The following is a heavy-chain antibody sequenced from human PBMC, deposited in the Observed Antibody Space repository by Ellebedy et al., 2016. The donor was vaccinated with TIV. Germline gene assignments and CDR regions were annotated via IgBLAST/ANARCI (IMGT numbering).Heavy chain of an antibody. CDR3: GLATLPAGSRYYYYAMDV. V-gene: IGHV3-74*01. J-gene: IGHJ6*02. CDR1: GASFSSHW. CDR2: ITSDGRTT. Sequence: GGSLRLXXVASGASFSSHWMHWVRRAPEEGLVWVAQITSDGRTTRYADSAKGRFTISRDNAKNTLYLQMNSLRAEDTAIYYCGLATLPAGSRYYYYAMDVWGQGTTVTVSS. D-gene: IGHD6-19*01.